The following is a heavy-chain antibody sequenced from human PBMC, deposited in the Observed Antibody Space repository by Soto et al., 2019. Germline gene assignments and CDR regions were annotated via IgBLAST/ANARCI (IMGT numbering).Heavy chain of an antibody. J-gene: IGHJ4*02. CDR3: ARIDDSSRYYYVDY. D-gene: IGHD3-22*01. CDR1: GYTFTGYY. Sequence: GASVKVSCKASGYTFTGYYMHWVRQAPGQGLEWMGWINPNSGGTNYAQKFQGRVTMTRDTSISTAYMELSRLRSDDTAVYYCARIDDSSRYYYVDYWGQGTLVTVSS. CDR2: INPNSGGT. V-gene: IGHV1-2*02.